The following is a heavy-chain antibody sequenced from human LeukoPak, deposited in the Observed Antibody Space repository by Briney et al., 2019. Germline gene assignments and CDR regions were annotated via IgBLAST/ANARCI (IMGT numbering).Heavy chain of an antibody. D-gene: IGHD2-2*01. J-gene: IGHJ5*02. CDR3: AKSHLPCTMGSSTSCHQPNWFDP. Sequence: PGGSLRLSCAASGFTFSSYAMHWVRKAPGKGLEWVAVISYDGSNKYYADSVKGRFTISRDNSKNTLYLQMHSLRAEDTAVYYCAKSHLPCTMGSSTSCHQPNWFDPWGQGTLVTVSS. CDR2: ISYDGSNK. CDR1: GFTFSSYA. V-gene: IGHV3-30-3*02.